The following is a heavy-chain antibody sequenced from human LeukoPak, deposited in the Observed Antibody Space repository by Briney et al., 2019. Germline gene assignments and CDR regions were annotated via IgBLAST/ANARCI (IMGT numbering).Heavy chain of an antibody. Sequence: PGGSLRLSCAASGFTFSNYAMSWVRQAPGKGLEWVSSISGSETGTYYAGSVKGRFAISRDNSRHTLYLQMNSLRAEDTALYFCAKYGSQTGPFYLDYWGQGTLVTVSP. J-gene: IGHJ4*02. CDR2: ISGSETGT. V-gene: IGHV3-23*01. CDR1: GFTFSNYA. CDR3: AKYGSQTGPFYLDY. D-gene: IGHD3-10*01.